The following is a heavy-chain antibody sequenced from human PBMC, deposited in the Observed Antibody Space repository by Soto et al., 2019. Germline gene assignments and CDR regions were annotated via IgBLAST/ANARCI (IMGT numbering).Heavy chain of an antibody. CDR3: ARRGSGSYYDY. CDR1: GFTFSSYA. J-gene: IGHJ4*02. CDR2: ISGSGGST. V-gene: IGHV3-23*01. Sequence: EVQLLESGGGLVQPGGSLRLSCAASGFTFSSYAMRWVRQAPVKGLEWVSAISGSGGSTYYADSVKGRFTISRDNSKNTLYLHMNSLRAEDTVVYYWARRGSGSYYDYWGQGTLVNVSS. D-gene: IGHD1-26*01.